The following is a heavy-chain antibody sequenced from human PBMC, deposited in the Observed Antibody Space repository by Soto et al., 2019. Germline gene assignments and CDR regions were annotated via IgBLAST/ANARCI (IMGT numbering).Heavy chain of an antibody. Sequence: SVMISCERCVGTVSSYRMRSVRQAPGQGLEWMGGIIPIFGTANYAQKFQGRVTITADESTSTAYMELSSLRSEDTAVYYCARVGGRIAARPIYYYYYGMDVWGQGTTVTVSS. CDR3: ARVGGRIAARPIYYYYYGMDV. D-gene: IGHD6-6*01. CDR2: IIPIFGTA. J-gene: IGHJ6*02. CDR1: VGTVSSYR. V-gene: IGHV1-69*13.